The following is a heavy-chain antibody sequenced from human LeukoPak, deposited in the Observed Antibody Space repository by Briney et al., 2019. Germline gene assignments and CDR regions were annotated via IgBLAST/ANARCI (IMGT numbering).Heavy chain of an antibody. CDR1: GFTFRNYA. D-gene: IGHD2-15*01. V-gene: IGHV3-33*06. CDR2: ISYDGSDK. J-gene: IGHJ5*02. Sequence: GGSLRLSCAASGFTFRNYAMHWVRQAPGKWLEWVAVISYDGSDKYYVDSVKGRFTISRDNSRNTLYLQMNSLSADDTAVYYCAKDIGGTSFSNWFDPWGQGTLVTVSS. CDR3: AKDIGGTSFSNWFDP.